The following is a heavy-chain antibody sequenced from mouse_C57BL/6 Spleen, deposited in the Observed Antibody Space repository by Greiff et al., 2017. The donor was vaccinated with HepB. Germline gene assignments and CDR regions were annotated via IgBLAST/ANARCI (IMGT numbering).Heavy chain of an antibody. J-gene: IGHJ1*03. D-gene: IGHD1-1*01. V-gene: IGHV1-80*01. CDR1: GYAFSSYW. Sequence: VQLVESGAELVKPGASVKISCKASGYAFSSYWMNWVKQRPGKGLEWIGQIYPGDGDTNYNGKFKGKATLTADKSSSTAYMQLSSLTSEDSAVYFCARAVVAHWYFDVWGTGTTVTVSS. CDR3: ARAVVAHWYFDV. CDR2: IYPGDGDT.